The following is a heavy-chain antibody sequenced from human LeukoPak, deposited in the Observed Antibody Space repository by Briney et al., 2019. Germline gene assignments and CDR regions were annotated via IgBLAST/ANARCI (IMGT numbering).Heavy chain of an antibody. D-gene: IGHD5-12*01. CDR2: INPSGGST. Sequence: GASVKVSCKASRYTFTSYYMHWVRQAPGQGLEWMGIINPSGGSTTYAQMFQGRVTMTEDTSTDTAYMELSSLRSEDTAVYYCATGPIYSGYDFDYWGQGTLVTVSS. CDR3: ATGPIYSGYDFDY. CDR1: RYTFTSYY. V-gene: IGHV1-46*01. J-gene: IGHJ4*02.